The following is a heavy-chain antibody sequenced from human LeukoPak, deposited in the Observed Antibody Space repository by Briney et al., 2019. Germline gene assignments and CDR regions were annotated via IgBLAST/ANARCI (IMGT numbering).Heavy chain of an antibody. CDR1: GFTFSGYW. Sequence: GGSLRLSCAASGFTFSGYWMSWVRQAPGKGLEWVSTISGSGYNTYYADSVKGRFTISKDSSKNTLFLQMNGLRAEDTAVYYCAKGAEEGVVITAVYYYYMDVWGKGTTVTISS. CDR3: AKGAEEGVVITAVYYYYMDV. CDR2: ISGSGYNT. D-gene: IGHD3-22*01. V-gene: IGHV3-23*01. J-gene: IGHJ6*03.